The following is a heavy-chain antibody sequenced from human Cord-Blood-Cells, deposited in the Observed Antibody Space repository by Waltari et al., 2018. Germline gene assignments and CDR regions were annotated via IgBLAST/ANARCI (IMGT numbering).Heavy chain of an antibody. CDR1: GYTFTSSG. J-gene: IGHJ4*02. CDR3: AREADFWSGYYFYYFGY. V-gene: IGHV1-18*03. CDR2: ISAYNGNT. Sequence: QVQLVQSGAEVKKPGASVKVSCKASGYTFTSSGISWVRQAPGQGLEWMGWISAYNGNTNYAQKLQGRVTMTTETSTSTAYMELRSLGSDDMAVYYCAREADFWSGYYFYYFGYWGQGTLVTVSS. D-gene: IGHD3-3*01.